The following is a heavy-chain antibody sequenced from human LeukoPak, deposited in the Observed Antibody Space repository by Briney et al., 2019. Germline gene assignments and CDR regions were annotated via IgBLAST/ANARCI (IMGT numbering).Heavy chain of an antibody. CDR1: GGSISSYY. Sequence: SETLSLTCTVSGGSISSYYWSWIRQPPGKGLEWIGVIYYSGSTNYNPSLKRRATISVDTSKNQFSLKLSSVTAADTAVYYCARWRNFLHAVDIWGHGTMVTVSS. CDR2: IYYSGST. CDR3: ARWRNFLHAVDI. J-gene: IGHJ3*02. V-gene: IGHV4-59*01. D-gene: IGHD3-3*01.